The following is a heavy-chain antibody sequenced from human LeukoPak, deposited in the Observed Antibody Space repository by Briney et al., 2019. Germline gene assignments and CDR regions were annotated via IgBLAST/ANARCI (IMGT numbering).Heavy chain of an antibody. CDR2: FDPEDGET. CDR1: GYTLTELS. V-gene: IGHV1-24*01. J-gene: IGHJ4*02. CDR3: ARAQGWLQPVYYFDY. D-gene: IGHD5-24*01. Sequence: ASVKVSCKVSGYTLTELSMHWVRQAPGKGLEWMGGFDPEDGETIYAQKFQGRVTITADKSTSTAYMELSSLRSEDTAVYYCARAQGWLQPVYYFDYWGQGTLVTVSS.